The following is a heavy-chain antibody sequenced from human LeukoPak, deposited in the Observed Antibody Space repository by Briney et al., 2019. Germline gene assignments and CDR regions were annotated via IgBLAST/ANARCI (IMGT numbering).Heavy chain of an antibody. D-gene: IGHD3-16*01. V-gene: IGHV3-53*01. J-gene: IGHJ4*02. CDR3: ARDHPNWG. CDR2: IYNSGST. CDR1: GFDVSTNY. Sequence: PGGSLRLSYAASGFDVSTNYMSWVRQAPGKGLEWVSVIYNSGSTYYADSVKGRFTISRDTSKNTVYLQMNSLRADDTAVYYCARDHPNWGWGQGTLVTVSS.